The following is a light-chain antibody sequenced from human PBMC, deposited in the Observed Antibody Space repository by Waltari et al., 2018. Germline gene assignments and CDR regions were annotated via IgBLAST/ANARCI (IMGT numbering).Light chain of an antibody. CDR3: QHYLRLPVT. J-gene: IGKJ1*01. Sequence: EIVLTQSPGTLSLSLGEVANRSCRSSQSVSRALTWYQQKPGQAPRLLIYGASTRAPGIPDRFSGSGSGTDFSLTISRLEPDDFAVYYCQHYLRLPVTFGQGTTVEV. CDR1: QSVSRA. CDR2: GAS. V-gene: IGKV3-20*01.